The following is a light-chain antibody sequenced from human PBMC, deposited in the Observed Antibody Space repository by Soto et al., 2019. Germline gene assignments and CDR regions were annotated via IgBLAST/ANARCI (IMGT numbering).Light chain of an antibody. CDR1: QSISRS. CDR2: DAS. J-gene: IGKJ2*01. V-gene: IGKV3-15*01. CDR3: HQYNSWPPGT. Sequence: EVGRRQSPAILSVSPGERATLSCRASQSISRSLAWYQQKPGQAPRLLISDASTRAPGIPARLSGSGSGTEFTLTISSMQSEDFALYYCHQYNSWPPGTFGQGTKVDIK.